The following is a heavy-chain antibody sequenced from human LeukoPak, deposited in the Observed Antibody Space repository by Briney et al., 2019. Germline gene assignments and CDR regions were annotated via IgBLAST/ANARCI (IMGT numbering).Heavy chain of an antibody. Sequence: PSETLSLTCTVSGGSISRYYWSWIRQPPGKGLEWIGYIFYTGSTNYNPSLRSRVTLSVDTSKNQFSLRLSSLTAADRAVYYCARSQFNYPQPYYFDYWGQGMLVTVSS. CDR2: IFYTGST. J-gene: IGHJ4*02. V-gene: IGHV4-59*12. CDR1: GGSISRYY. CDR3: ARSQFNYPQPYYFDY. D-gene: IGHD1-7*01.